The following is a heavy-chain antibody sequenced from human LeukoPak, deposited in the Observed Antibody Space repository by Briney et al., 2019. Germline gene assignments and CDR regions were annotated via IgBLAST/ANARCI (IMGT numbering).Heavy chain of an antibody. CDR1: GGSINSGTSY. D-gene: IGHD3-10*01. V-gene: IGHV4-39*07. J-gene: IGHJ4*02. Sequence: PSQTLSLTCIVSGGSINSGTSYWSWIRQPPGKGLEWIGEINHSGSTNYNPSLKSRVTISVDTSKNQFSLKLSSVTAADTAVYYCARENYYLGIDYWGQGTLVTVSS. CDR3: ARENYYLGIDY. CDR2: INHSGST.